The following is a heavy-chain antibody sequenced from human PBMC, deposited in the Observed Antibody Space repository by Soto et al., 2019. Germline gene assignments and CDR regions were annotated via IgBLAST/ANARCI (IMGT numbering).Heavy chain of an antibody. V-gene: IGHV3-33*01. CDR1: GFTFSGFG. J-gene: IGHJ4*02. CDR2: IWYDGSDK. CDR3: AFGNLSYYFDF. D-gene: IGHD3-16*01. Sequence: GGSLRLSCAASGFTFSGFGMHWVRQAPGKGLEWVAIIWYDGSDKYYADSVKGRFTISRDNSKNTLYLQMNSLRAEDTAVYHCAFGNLSYYFDFWGQGTPVTAPQ.